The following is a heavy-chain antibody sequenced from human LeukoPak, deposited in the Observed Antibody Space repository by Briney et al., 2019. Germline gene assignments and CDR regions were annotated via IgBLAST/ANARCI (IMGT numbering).Heavy chain of an antibody. CDR1: GYTFTSYA. CDR2: INAGNGNT. V-gene: IGHV1-3*01. D-gene: IGHD3-3*01. CDR3: ARENTIFGVDY. Sequence: ASVKVSCKASGYTFTSYAMHWVRQAPGQRLEWMGWINAGNGNTKYSQKFQGRVTMTRDTSISTAYMELSSLISDDTAVYYCARENTIFGVDYWGQGTLVTVSS. J-gene: IGHJ4*02.